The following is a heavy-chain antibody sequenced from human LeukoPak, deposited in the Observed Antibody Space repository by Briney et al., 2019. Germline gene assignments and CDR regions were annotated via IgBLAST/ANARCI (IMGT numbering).Heavy chain of an antibody. CDR3: ASYLGGGGDY. Sequence: TSSETLSLTCTVSGGSISSSSYYWGWIRQPPGKGLEWIGSIYYSGSTYYNPSLKSRVTISVDTSKNQFSLKLSSVTAADTAVYYCASYLGGGGDYWGQGTLVTVSS. D-gene: IGHD2-15*01. CDR1: GGSISSSSYY. J-gene: IGHJ4*02. CDR2: IYYSGST. V-gene: IGHV4-39*07.